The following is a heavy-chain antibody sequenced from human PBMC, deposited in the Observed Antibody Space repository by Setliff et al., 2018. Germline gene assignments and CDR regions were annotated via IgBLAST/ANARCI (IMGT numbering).Heavy chain of an antibody. J-gene: IGHJ6*03. CDR2: INPNSGGT. CDR1: GYTFTGYY. Sequence: GASVKVSCKASGYTFTGYYMHWVRQAPGQGLEWMGRINPNSGGTNYAQKFQGRVTMTRDTSISTAYMELSRLRSDDMAVYYCARGRPTANPYYYYYMDVWGKGTTVTVSS. D-gene: IGHD4-4*01. V-gene: IGHV1-2*06. CDR3: ARGRPTANPYYYYYMDV.